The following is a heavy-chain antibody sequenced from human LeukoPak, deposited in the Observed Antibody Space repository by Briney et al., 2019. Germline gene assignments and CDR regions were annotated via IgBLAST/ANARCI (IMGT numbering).Heavy chain of an antibody. V-gene: IGHV3-21*01. J-gene: IGHJ4*02. D-gene: IGHD6-6*01. CDR3: ARDRGSIAARHFDY. CDR2: ISSSSSYI. Sequence: GGSLRLSCAASGFTFSSYSMNWVRPAPGKGLEWVSSISSSSSYIYYADSVKGRFTISRHNAKNSLYLQMNSLRAEDTAVYDCARDRGSIAARHFDYWGQGTLVTVPS. CDR1: GFTFSSYS.